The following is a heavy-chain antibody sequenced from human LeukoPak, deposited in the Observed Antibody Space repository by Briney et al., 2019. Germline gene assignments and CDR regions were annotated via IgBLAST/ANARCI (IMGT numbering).Heavy chain of an antibody. Sequence: GASVKVSCKASSYTFTRYGISWVRQAPGQGLEWMGWISGSNGNTNYAQKLQGRVTMTTDTSTSTAYMELRSLRSDDTAVYYCARDVRTYYYDSSGSLRYWGQGTLVTVSS. V-gene: IGHV1-18*01. D-gene: IGHD3-22*01. CDR1: SYTFTRYG. CDR2: ISGSNGNT. J-gene: IGHJ4*02. CDR3: ARDVRTYYYDSSGSLRY.